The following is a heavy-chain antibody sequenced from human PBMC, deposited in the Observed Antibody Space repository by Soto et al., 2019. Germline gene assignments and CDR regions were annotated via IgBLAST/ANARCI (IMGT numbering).Heavy chain of an antibody. V-gene: IGHV3-74*01. J-gene: IGHJ6*02. CDR3: ARECYGEPLGDV. CDR1: GFTFKNYW. D-gene: IGHD4-17*01. CDR2: INSHGGTT. Sequence: EVQLVESGGGLIQPGGSLRVSCAASGFTFKNYWMNWVRQAPGKGLVWVSRINSHGGTTGYADSVKGRFTISRDNAKNTPYLQMNSLRAEDTAVYVCARECYGEPLGDVWGQGTRVIVSS.